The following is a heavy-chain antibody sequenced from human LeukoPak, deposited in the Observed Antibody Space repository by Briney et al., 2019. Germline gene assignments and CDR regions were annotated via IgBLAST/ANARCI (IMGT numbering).Heavy chain of an antibody. V-gene: IGHV4-59*12. Sequence: SETLSLTCTVSGGSISSYYWSWIRQPPGKGLEWIGYIYYSGSTNYNPSLKSRVTISVDTSKNQFSLKLSSVTAADTAVYYCARGDYSTYNWFDPWGQGTLVTVSS. D-gene: IGHD4-11*01. CDR1: GGSISSYY. CDR3: ARGDYSTYNWFDP. CDR2: IYYSGST. J-gene: IGHJ5*02.